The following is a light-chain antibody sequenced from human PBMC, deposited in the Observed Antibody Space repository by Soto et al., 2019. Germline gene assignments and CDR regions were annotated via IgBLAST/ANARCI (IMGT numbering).Light chain of an antibody. Sequence: QSVLTQPPSASGTPGQRVTISCSGSISNIGSNFIYWYQQFPGTAPKLLILRNNERPSGVPDRFSGSKSGNSASLAISGLRSEDEADYHCAAWDDSLSGVVFGGGTKLTVL. J-gene: IGLJ2*01. V-gene: IGLV1-47*01. CDR1: ISNIGSNF. CDR2: RNN. CDR3: AAWDDSLSGVV.